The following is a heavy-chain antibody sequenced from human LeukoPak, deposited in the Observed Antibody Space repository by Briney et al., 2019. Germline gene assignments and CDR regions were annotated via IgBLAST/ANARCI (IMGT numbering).Heavy chain of an antibody. CDR2: ISGSGGST. D-gene: IGHD2-2*02. CDR1: GLTFSSYA. CDR3: AKDLDIVVVPAAIDVDWFDP. J-gene: IGHJ5*02. Sequence: GGSLRLSCAASGLTFSSYAMSWVRQAPGKGLEWVSAISGSGGSTYYADSVKGRFTISRDNSKNTLYLQMNSLRAEDTAVYYCAKDLDIVVVPAAIDVDWFDPWGQGTLVTVSS. V-gene: IGHV3-23*01.